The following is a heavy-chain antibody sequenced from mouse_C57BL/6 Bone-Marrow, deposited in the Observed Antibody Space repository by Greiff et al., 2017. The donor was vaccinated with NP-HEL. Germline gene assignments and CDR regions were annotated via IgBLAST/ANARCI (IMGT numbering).Heavy chain of an antibody. Sequence: LVESGAELVKPGASVKLSCTASGFNIKDYYMHWVKQRTEQGLEWIGRIDPEDGETKYVPKFQGKATITADTSSNTAYLQLSSLTSEDTAVYYCASNPAWFAYWGQGTLVTVSA. CDR3: ASNPAWFAY. CDR2: IDPEDGET. V-gene: IGHV14-2*01. J-gene: IGHJ3*01. CDR1: GFNIKDYY. D-gene: IGHD6-1*01.